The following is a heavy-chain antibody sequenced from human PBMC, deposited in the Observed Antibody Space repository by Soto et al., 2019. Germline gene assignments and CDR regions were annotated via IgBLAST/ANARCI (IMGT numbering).Heavy chain of an antibody. CDR2: VNPNGGST. D-gene: IGHD3-10*01. Sequence: QVQLVQSGPEVEKPGASVKVSCQASGYKFINYYMHWVRQAPGQGVEWVGMVNPNGGSTSYPQKFQGKVTMTRDTSTNTVFMELSGLTFEDTAVYFCARGEGLTVFRGGWFDTWGEGSLVIVSS. CDR3: ARGEGLTVFRGGWFDT. V-gene: IGHV1-46*03. CDR1: GYKFINYY. J-gene: IGHJ5*02.